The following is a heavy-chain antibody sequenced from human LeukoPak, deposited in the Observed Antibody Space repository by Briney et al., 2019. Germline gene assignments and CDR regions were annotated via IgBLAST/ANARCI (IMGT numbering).Heavy chain of an antibody. CDR2: IIPIFGTA. CDR3: ARASYSSSWHYYYYNMDV. Sequence: SVKVSCKASGGTFSSYAISWVRQAPGQGLEWMGGIIPIFGTANYAQKFQGRVTITTDESTSTAYMELSSLRSEDTAVYYCARASYSSSWHYYYYNMDVWGKGTMVTVSS. D-gene: IGHD6-13*01. J-gene: IGHJ6*03. V-gene: IGHV1-69*05. CDR1: GGTFSSYA.